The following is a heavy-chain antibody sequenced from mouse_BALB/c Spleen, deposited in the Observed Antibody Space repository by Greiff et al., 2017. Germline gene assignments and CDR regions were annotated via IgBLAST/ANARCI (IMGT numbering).Heavy chain of an antibody. CDR3: ARDSSGYVRAWFAY. V-gene: IGHV5-17*02. Sequence: EVQGVESGGGLVQPGGSRKLSCAASGFTFSSFGMHWVRQAPEKGLEWVAYISSGSSTIYYADTVKGRFTISRDNPKNTLFLQMTSLRSEDTAMYYCARDSSGYVRAWFAYWGQGTLVTVSA. D-gene: IGHD3-2*01. CDR2: ISSGSSTI. J-gene: IGHJ3*01. CDR1: GFTFSSFG.